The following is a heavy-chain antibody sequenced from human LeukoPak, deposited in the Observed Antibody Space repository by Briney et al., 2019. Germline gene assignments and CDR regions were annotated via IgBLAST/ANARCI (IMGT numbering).Heavy chain of an antibody. J-gene: IGHJ5*02. CDR3: ARAVPAAIRGNWFDP. Sequence: SVKVCCTASGGTFSCYAISWMRQAPAQGLEGMGGIILIFCTANYAQKFQGRVTITADESTSTAYMELSSLRSEDTAVYYCARAVPAAIRGNWFDPWGQGTLVTVSS. V-gene: IGHV1-69*13. D-gene: IGHD2-2*02. CDR1: GGTFSCYA. CDR2: IILIFCTA.